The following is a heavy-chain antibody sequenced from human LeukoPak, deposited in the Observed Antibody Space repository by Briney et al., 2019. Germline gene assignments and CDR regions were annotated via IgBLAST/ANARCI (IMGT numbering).Heavy chain of an antibody. J-gene: IGHJ6*02. CDR3: ARPLGYCSSTSCPPGYGMDV. CDR1: GFTFSSYS. V-gene: IGHV3-21*01. Sequence: GGSLRLSCADSGFTFSSYSMNWVRQAPGKGLEWVSSISSSSSYIYYADSVKGRFTISRDNAKNSLYLQMNSLRAEDTAVYYCARPLGYCSSTSCPPGYGMDVWGQGTTVTVSS. D-gene: IGHD2-2*01. CDR2: ISSSSSYI.